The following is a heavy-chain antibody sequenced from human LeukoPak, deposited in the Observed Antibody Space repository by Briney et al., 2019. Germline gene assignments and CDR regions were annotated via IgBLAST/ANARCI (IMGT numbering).Heavy chain of an antibody. J-gene: IGHJ4*02. CDR3: VKGHYGDGDY. CDR2: ISSSGDTT. V-gene: IGHV3-23*01. CDR1: GFTFSSYS. D-gene: IGHD4-17*01. Sequence: GGSLRLSCAASGFTFSSYSMHWVRQPPGKGLEWVSVISSSGDTTYYADSVKGRFTLSRDNSKNTLYLQMNSLRAEDTAVYYCVKGHYGDGDYWGQGTLVTVSS.